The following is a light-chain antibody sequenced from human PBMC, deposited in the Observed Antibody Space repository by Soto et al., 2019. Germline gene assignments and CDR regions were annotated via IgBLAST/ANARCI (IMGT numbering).Light chain of an antibody. V-gene: IGKV3-20*01. J-gene: IGKJ1*01. CDR1: QSVSFSY. CDR3: QQYGSSQS. Sequence: EIVLTQSPGTLSLSPGERATLSCRASQSVSFSYLAWYQQKPGQAPRLLIYGASSRATGIPDRFSGSGSGTYFSLTIIRLEPEDFAVYYCQQYGSSQSFGQGTKVEIK. CDR2: GAS.